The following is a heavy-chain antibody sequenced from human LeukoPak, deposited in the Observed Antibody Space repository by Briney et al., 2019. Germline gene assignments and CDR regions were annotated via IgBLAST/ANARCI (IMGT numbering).Heavy chain of an antibody. J-gene: IGHJ4*02. CDR2: ISGNGGNT. CDR1: GFTFSSYA. Sequence: GSLRLSCSASGFTFSSYAMHWVRQAPGKGLEYVSAISGNGGNTYYADSLKGRFTISRDNSKNTLYLQMSSLRVEDTAVYYCVITSATGPLDYWGQGTLVTVPS. D-gene: IGHD6-6*01. CDR3: VITSATGPLDY. V-gene: IGHV3-64D*09.